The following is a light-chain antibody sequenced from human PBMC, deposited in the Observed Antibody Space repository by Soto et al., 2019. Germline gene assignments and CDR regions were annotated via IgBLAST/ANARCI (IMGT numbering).Light chain of an antibody. Sequence: EIVLTQSPGTLSLSPGERATLSCRASQSVSSDLAWYHQKPGQAPRLLIYDASNRATGIPARFSGSGSGTDFTLTISSLEPEDFAVYYCQQRSNWPPWTFGQGTKVDIK. CDR2: DAS. J-gene: IGKJ1*01. CDR3: QQRSNWPPWT. V-gene: IGKV3-11*01. CDR1: QSVSSD.